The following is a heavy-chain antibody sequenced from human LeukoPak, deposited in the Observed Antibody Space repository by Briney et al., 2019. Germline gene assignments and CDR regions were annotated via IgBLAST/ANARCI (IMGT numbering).Heavy chain of an antibody. CDR2: IIPIFGTA. D-gene: IGHD6-19*01. Sequence: GSSVKVSCKASGGTFSSYAISWVRQAPGQGLEWMGGIIPIFGTANYAQKFQGRVTITTDESTGTAYMELSSLRSEDTAVYYCARDPIAVATKYFQHWGQGTLVTVSS. CDR3: ARDPIAVATKYFQH. J-gene: IGHJ1*01. CDR1: GGTFSSYA. V-gene: IGHV1-69*05.